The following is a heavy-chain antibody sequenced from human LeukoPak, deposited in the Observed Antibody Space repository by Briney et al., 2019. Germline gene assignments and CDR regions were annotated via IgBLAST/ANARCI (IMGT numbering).Heavy chain of an antibody. Sequence: GSLRLSCAASGFTFSDYYMSWIRQAPGKGLEWVSYISSSGSTIYYADSVKGRFTISRDNAKNSLYLQMNSLRAEDTAVYYCASSDFWSGYAYDYWGQGTLVTVFS. CDR1: GFTFSDYY. V-gene: IGHV3-11*04. CDR3: ASSDFWSGYAYDY. D-gene: IGHD3-3*01. CDR2: ISSSGSTI. J-gene: IGHJ4*02.